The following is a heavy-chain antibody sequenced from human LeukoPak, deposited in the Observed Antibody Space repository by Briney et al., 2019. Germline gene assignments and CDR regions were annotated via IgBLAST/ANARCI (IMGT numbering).Heavy chain of an antibody. V-gene: IGHV3-7*01. D-gene: IGHD3-9*01. CDR1: GYTFTSYG. Sequence: ASVKVSCKASGYTFTSYGISWVRQAPGQGLEWVANIKQDGSEKYYVDSVKGRFTISRDNAKNSLYLQMNSLRAEDTAVYYCARDRTYYDILTGHTPYAFDIWGQGTMVTVSS. CDR2: IKQDGSEK. CDR3: ARDRTYYDILTGHTPYAFDI. J-gene: IGHJ3*02.